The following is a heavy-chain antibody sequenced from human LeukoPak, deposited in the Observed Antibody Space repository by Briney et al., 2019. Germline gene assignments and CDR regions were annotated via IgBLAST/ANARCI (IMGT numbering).Heavy chain of an antibody. CDR2: ISGSGGST. D-gene: IGHD2-21*02. J-gene: IGHJ4*02. CDR1: AFSLNAYN. V-gene: IGHV3-23*01. CDR3: AGSLAYCGGDCRLGDY. Sequence: GGSLRLSCAASAFSLNAYNMSWVRQAPGKGLEWVSAISGSGGSTYYADSVKGRFTISRDNSKNTLYLQMNSLRAEDTAIYYCAGSLAYCGGDCRLGDYWGQGTLVTVSS.